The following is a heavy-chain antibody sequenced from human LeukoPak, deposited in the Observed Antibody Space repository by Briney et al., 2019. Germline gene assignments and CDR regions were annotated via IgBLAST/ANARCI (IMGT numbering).Heavy chain of an antibody. D-gene: IGHD6-19*01. CDR2: INRDGTGT. V-gene: IGHV3-74*01. CDR3: ARGLSYAVAYGDY. J-gene: IGHJ4*02. Sequence: GGSLRLSCAPSGFIFSDYWFHWVRQTPGQGLVWVAAINRDGTGTSHADPVRGRFTVSRDNAKNTLYLQLNSLRADDTAVYYCARGLSYAVAYGDYWGQGTLVTVSS. CDR1: GFIFSDYW.